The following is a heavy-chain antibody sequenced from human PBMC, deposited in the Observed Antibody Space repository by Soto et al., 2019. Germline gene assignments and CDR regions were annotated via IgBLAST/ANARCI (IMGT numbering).Heavy chain of an antibody. CDR2: ISGSGDNT. V-gene: IGHV3-23*01. CDR1: GFTFDSYA. J-gene: IGHJ4*02. CDR3: AKNRGLQYYFDY. Sequence: GGSLRLSCAASGFTFDSYAMNWVRQAPGKGLEWVSTISGSGDNTYXADXXXXXXXXXXXXSKNMMYLQMNSLRAEDTAVYYCAKNRGLQYYFDYWGQGTLVTVSS.